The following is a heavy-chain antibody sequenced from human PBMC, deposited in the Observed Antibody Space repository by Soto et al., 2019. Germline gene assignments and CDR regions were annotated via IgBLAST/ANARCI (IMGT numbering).Heavy chain of an antibody. V-gene: IGHV3-48*02. D-gene: IGHD3-3*01. J-gene: IGHJ6*02. CDR3: ARVGVVIPPGYHYAMDV. CDR2: ITSSSDTI. CDR1: GFTFSSFH. Sequence: EVQLVESGGGLVQPGGSLRLSCAASGFTFSSFHMNWVRQAPGRGLEWVAYITSSSDTIYYSDSVKGRFTISRDNCKNSLFRQMNSLRDEDTAVYYCARVGVVIPPGYHYAMDVWGQGTTVTVSS.